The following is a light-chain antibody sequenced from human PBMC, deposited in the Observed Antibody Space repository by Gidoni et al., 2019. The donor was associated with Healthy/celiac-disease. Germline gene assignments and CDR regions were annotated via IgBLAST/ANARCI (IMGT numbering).Light chain of an antibody. CDR1: QSISSN. V-gene: IGKV1-39*01. Sequence: MKLTQSPPSLSASVGDRVTITSRASQSISSNLNWYQQKPGKAPKILIYAATSVQSGVASGFSGSGSGTDFTLNISCLIPKEFAAYNGQHYYNTPPGHTWTFGQGTKVEIK. CDR2: AAT. CDR3: QHYYNTPPGHTWT. J-gene: IGKJ1*01.